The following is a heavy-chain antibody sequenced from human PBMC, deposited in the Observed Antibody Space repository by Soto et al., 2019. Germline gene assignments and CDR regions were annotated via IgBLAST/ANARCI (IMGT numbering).Heavy chain of an antibody. J-gene: IGHJ4*02. D-gene: IGHD3-3*01. CDR2: FIPVSGTA. CDR3: ARGAFGGGYYANFDH. V-gene: IGHV1-69*06. Sequence: QVQLVQSGAEVKKPGSSVTVSCKASGGTFNSHAVNWVRRAPGQGLEWMGGFIPVSGTANYAQKFQGRLTITADRSKTTAYMELTSLVSEDTAVYYCARGAFGGGYYANFDHWGQGTLVTVSS. CDR1: GGTFNSHA.